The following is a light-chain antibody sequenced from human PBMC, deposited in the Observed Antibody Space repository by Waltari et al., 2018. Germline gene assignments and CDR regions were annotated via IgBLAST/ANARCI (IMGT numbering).Light chain of an antibody. J-gene: IGKJ1*01. Sequence: IMLTQSQGTLSLSPGERATLSCRASQSISRYLAWYKQKPGQAPRLLLYDASTRATGIPARFSGSGSGTDFSLTISRLEPEDFAVYYCQKYGSLPATFGQGTKVEIK. V-gene: IGKV3-20*01. CDR1: QSISRY. CDR2: DAS. CDR3: QKYGSLPAT.